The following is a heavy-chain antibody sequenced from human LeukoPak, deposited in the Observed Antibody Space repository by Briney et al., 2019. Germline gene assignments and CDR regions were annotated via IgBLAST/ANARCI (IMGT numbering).Heavy chain of an antibody. CDR1: GGSISSYY. CDR2: IYHSGST. V-gene: IGHV4-59*12. J-gene: IGHJ4*02. D-gene: IGHD2-2*01. CDR3: ARARIVVVPAAILYYFDY. Sequence: SETLSLTCTVSGGSISSYYWSWIRQPPGKGLEWIGYIYHSGSTYYNPSLKSRVTISVDRSKNQFSLRLSSVTAADTAVYYCARARIVVVPAAILYYFDYWGQGTLVTVSS.